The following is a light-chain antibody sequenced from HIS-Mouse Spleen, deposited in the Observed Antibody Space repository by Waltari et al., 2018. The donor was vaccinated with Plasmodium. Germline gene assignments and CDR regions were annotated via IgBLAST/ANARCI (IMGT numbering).Light chain of an antibody. CDR1: ALPKKY. CDR3: YSTDSSGNHRV. J-gene: IGLJ3*02. CDR2: EDS. Sequence: VSPGQTARITCSGAALPKKYAYWYQQKSGQAPVLVLYEDSKRPSWIPGRFSGSSSGKMATLTISGSQVEDEVDYDCYSTDSSGNHRVFGGGTKLTVL. V-gene: IGLV3-10*01.